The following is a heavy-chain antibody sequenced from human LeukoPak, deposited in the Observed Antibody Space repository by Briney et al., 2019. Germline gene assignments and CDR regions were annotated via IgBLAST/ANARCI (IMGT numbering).Heavy chain of an antibody. CDR2: ISNSGSTK. J-gene: IGHJ4*02. V-gene: IGHV3-48*03. D-gene: IGHD3-10*01. Sequence: GGSLRLSCAASGLTFSSYEMNWVRQAPGKGLEWVSYISNSGSTKYYADSVKGRFTISRDNAKNSLYLQMNSLRAEDTAVYYCATMLRGVADWGQGTLVTVSS. CDR3: ATMLRGVAD. CDR1: GLTFSSYE.